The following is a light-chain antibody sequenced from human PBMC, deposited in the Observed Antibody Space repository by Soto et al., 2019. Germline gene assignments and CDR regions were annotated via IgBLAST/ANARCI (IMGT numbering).Light chain of an antibody. J-gene: IGKJ2*01. CDR2: GAS. Sequence: EIVLTQSPGTLSLSPGERATLSCRASQSVNGNYLTGYQQKPGQAPRLLIYGASTRATGTPDRFSGSGSGTVFILTVSRLEPEDFGVYYCQEYGGSFRYTVGQGTKLEIK. CDR3: QEYGGSFRYT. V-gene: IGKV3-20*01. CDR1: QSVNGNY.